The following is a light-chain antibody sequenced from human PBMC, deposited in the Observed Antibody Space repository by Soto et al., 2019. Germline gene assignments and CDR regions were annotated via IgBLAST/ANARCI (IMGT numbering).Light chain of an antibody. J-gene: IGLJ1*01. CDR3: SSCTSVTTPLYV. CDR2: DVT. V-gene: IGLV2-14*03. CDR1: TSDVGNSNR. Sequence: QSVLTQPASVSGSPGQSITISCTGTTSDVGNSNRVSWYQQHPGKAPQLIIYDVTYRPSGVSNRFSGSKSGSTASLTISGLQAEDEADYYCSSCTSVTTPLYVFGAGTKVTVL.